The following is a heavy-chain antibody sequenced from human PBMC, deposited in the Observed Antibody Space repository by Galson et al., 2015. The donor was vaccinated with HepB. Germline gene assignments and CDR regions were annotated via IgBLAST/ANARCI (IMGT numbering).Heavy chain of an antibody. CDR3: ARGRVAAARWVLDY. J-gene: IGHJ4*02. Sequence: SLRLSCAASGFTFSSYAMHWVRQAPGKGLEWVAVISYDGSNKYYADSVKGRFTISRDNSKNTLYLQMNSLRAEDTAVYYCARGRVAAARWVLDYWGQGTLVTVSS. CDR2: ISYDGSNK. V-gene: IGHV3-30*04. D-gene: IGHD6-13*01. CDR1: GFTFSSYA.